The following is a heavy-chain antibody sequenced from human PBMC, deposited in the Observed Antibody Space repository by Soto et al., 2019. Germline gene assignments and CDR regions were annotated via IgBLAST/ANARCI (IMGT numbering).Heavy chain of an antibody. V-gene: IGHV3-30*04. CDR2: ISYDGRNK. Sequence: GGSLRLSCAASGFTFSSYAMHWVRQAPGKGLEWVAVISYDGRNKYYADSVKGRFTISRDNSKNTLYLQMNSLRAEDTAVYYCARGNTGEDFDYWGQGTLVTVSS. J-gene: IGHJ4*02. CDR3: ARGNTGEDFDY. D-gene: IGHD4-17*01. CDR1: GFTFSSYA.